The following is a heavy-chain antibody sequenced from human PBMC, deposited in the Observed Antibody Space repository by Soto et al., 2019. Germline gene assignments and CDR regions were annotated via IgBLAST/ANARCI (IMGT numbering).Heavy chain of an antibody. CDR3: ARLRGLGVVSPYFDS. D-gene: IGHD2-15*01. CDR1: DDFSSSNGHY. V-gene: IGHV4-39*01. J-gene: IGHJ4*02. CDR2: ISYSGST. Sequence: SETLSLTCTLTDDFSSSNGHYCGWIRQPPGKGLEWIGGISYSGSTHYNPSLKSRVTISIDTSKNQFSLKLSSVTAADTAVYYCARLRGLGVVSPYFDSWGQGALVTVS.